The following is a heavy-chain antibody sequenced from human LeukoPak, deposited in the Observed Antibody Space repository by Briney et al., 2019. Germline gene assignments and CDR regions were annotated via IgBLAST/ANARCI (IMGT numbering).Heavy chain of an antibody. CDR3: ARDNSAAGALIDY. CDR2: IGGSGGST. D-gene: IGHD6-13*01. Sequence: GGSLRLSCAASGFTFSSYGMSWVRQAPGKGLEWVSAIGGSGGSTYYADSVKGRFTISRDNSKNTLYLQMNSLRAEDTAVYYCARDNSAAGALIDYWGQGTLVTVSS. J-gene: IGHJ4*02. V-gene: IGHV3-23*01. CDR1: GFTFSSYG.